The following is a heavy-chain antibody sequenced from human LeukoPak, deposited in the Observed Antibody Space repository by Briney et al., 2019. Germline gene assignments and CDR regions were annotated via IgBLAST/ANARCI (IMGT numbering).Heavy chain of an antibody. J-gene: IGHJ4*02. CDR1: GFTFSSYW. Sequence: TGGSLRLSCAASGFTFSSYWMTWVRQAPGKGLEWVANIKPDGSDKNYVDSVRGRFTTSRDNAKNSLYLQMNSLRAEDTAVYYCARYGVIEAAGTFDYWGQGTLVTVSS. D-gene: IGHD6-13*01. CDR2: IKPDGSDK. CDR3: ARYGVIEAAGTFDY. V-gene: IGHV3-7*04.